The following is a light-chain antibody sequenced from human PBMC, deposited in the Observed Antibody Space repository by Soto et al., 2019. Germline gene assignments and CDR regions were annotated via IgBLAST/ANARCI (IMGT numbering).Light chain of an antibody. CDR2: GAS. CDR3: QQYGT. V-gene: IGKV3-15*01. CDR1: QSVSSN. Sequence: EIVMTQSPATLSVSPGERATLSCRASQSVSSNLAWYQQKPGQAPRLLIYGASTRATGIPARFSGSGSGTDFTLTLSSLLSEDFAVYYCQQYGTFGQGTKVEIK. J-gene: IGKJ1*01.